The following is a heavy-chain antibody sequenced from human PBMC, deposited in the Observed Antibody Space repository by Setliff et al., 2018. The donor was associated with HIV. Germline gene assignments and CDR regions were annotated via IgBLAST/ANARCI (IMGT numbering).Heavy chain of an antibody. CDR3: GGNGYYSIDY. Sequence: SETLSLTCTVSGGSIDSTDYYWGWIRQPPGKGLEWIGRIFYSGRTTYNPSLRSRVTISVDTSKNQFSLSLTSVTAADTAVYYCGGNGYYSIDYWGQGTPVTVSS. CDR2: IFYSGRT. V-gene: IGHV4-39*07. J-gene: IGHJ4*02. CDR1: GGSIDSTDYY. D-gene: IGHD3-22*01.